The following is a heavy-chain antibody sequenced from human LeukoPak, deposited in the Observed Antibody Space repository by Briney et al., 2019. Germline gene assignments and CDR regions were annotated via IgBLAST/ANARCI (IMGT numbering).Heavy chain of an antibody. J-gene: IGHJ3*02. CDR3: ACPDSSGYLAFDI. CDR2: ISRSGSYI. CDR1: GFTFSSYC. D-gene: IGHD3-22*01. V-gene: IGHV3-21*01. Sequence: GGSLRPSCAASGFTFSSYCMNWVRQAPGKGLEWVASISRSGSYIYYVDSVKGRFTISRDNAKNSLYLQMNSLRAEDTAVYYCACPDSSGYLAFDIWGQGTMVSVSS.